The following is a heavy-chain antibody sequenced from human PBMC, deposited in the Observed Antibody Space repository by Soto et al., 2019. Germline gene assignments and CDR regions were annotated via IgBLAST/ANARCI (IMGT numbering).Heavy chain of an antibody. J-gene: IGHJ6*03. Sequence: SETLSLTCTVSGGSVSGSTYYWGWVRQPPGKGLEWIGGIYYSGSTYYNPSLKSRVTISVDTSNSQFSLKLSSVTAADTAVYFCVRHPICSGGSCYSYYYYMDVWGKGTTVTVSS. CDR3: VRHPICSGGSCYSYYYYMDV. V-gene: IGHV4-39*01. CDR2: IYYSGST. D-gene: IGHD2-15*01. CDR1: GGSVSGSTYY.